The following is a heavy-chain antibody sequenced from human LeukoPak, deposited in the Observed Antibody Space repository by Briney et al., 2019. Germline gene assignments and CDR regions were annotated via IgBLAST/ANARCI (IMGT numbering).Heavy chain of an antibody. CDR2: IYTSGST. D-gene: IGHD6-13*01. CDR3: ARLQGIAAAGRYNWFDP. CDR1: DGSISSYY. Sequence: PSETLSLTCTVSDGSISSYYWSWIRQPPGKGLEWIGYIYTSGSTNYNPSLKSRVTISVDTSKNQFSLKLSSVTAADTAVYYCARLQGIAAAGRYNWFDPWGQGTLVTVSS. V-gene: IGHV4-4*09. J-gene: IGHJ5*02.